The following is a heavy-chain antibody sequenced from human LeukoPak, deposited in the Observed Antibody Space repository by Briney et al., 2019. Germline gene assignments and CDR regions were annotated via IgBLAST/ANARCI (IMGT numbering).Heavy chain of an antibody. J-gene: IGHJ2*01. D-gene: IGHD3-9*01. CDR1: GFSFSSYG. Sequence: GGSLRLSCAASGFSFSSYGMSWVRQAPGKGLEWVSAISGSGGSTYYADSVKGRFTISRDNSKNTLYLQMNSLRAEDTAVYYCAKGPRGYDILTGYPYWYFDLWGRGTLVTVSS. CDR3: AKGPRGYDILTGYPYWYFDL. CDR2: ISGSGGST. V-gene: IGHV3-23*01.